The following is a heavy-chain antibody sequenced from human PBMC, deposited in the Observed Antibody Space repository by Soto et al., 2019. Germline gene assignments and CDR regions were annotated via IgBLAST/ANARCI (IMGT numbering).Heavy chain of an antibody. CDR2: IYYSGST. CDR3: ASSADSSGYYDY. D-gene: IGHD3-22*01. Sequence: SETLSLTCTVSGGSISSGGYYWSWIRQHPGKGLEWIGHIYYSGSTYYNPSLKSRVTISVDTSKNQFSLKLSSVTAADTDVYYCASSADSSGYYDYWGQGTLVIVSS. V-gene: IGHV4-31*03. CDR1: GGSISSGGYY. J-gene: IGHJ4*02.